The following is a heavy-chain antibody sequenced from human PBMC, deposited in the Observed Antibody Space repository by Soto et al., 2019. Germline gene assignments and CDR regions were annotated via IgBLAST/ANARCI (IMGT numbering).Heavy chain of an antibody. Sequence: TSETLSLTCTVSGDSITSNSYFWAWIRQPPGKGLERIGSIYYSGTTYYNPSLKSRVTISVDTSKNQFSLKLSSVTAADTAVYYCARDPSIAAAGHYYYYGMDVWGQGTTVTVSS. CDR2: IYYSGTT. CDR3: ARDPSIAAAGHYYYYGMDV. V-gene: IGHV4-39*07. D-gene: IGHD6-13*01. CDR1: GDSITSNSYF. J-gene: IGHJ6*02.